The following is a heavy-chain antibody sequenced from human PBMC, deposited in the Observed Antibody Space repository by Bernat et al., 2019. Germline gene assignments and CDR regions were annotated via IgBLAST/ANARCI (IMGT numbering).Heavy chain of an antibody. CDR2: IYYSGST. V-gene: IGHV4-59*08. D-gene: IGHD6-13*01. Sequence: QVQLQESGPGLVKPSETLSLTCTVSGGSISSYYWSWIRQPPGKGLEWIGYIYYSGSTNYNPSLKSRVTISVDTSKNQFSLKLSSVTAADTAVYYCARHEDSSSWDYYYYSMDVWGQGTTVTVSS. J-gene: IGHJ6*02. CDR3: ARHEDSSSWDYYYYSMDV. CDR1: GGSISSYY.